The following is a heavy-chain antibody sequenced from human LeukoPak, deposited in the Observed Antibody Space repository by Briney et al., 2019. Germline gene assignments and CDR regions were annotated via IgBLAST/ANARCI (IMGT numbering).Heavy chain of an antibody. CDR3: ARRWGVNYYDSSVKSGKGYFDY. CDR1: GFTFSNYW. CDR2: IKQDGSEK. V-gene: IGHV3-7*01. D-gene: IGHD3-22*01. J-gene: IGHJ4*02. Sequence: GGSLRLSCAASGFTFSNYWMNWVRQAPGKGLEWVANIKQDGSEKYYVDSVKGRFTISRDNAKNSLYLKMNSLRAEDTAVYYCARRWGVNYYDSSVKSGKGYFDYWGQGTLVTVSS.